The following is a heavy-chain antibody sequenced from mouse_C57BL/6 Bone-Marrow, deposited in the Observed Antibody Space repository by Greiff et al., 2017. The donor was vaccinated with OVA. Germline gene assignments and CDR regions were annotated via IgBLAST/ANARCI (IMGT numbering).Heavy chain of an antibody. J-gene: IGHJ4*01. CDR3: AREVTIMDY. CDR2: ISNGGGST. CDR1: GFTFSDYY. V-gene: IGHV5-12*01. Sequence: EVMLVESGGGLVQPGGSLKLSCAASGFTFSDYYMYWVRQTPEKRLEWVAYISNGGGSTYYPDTVKGRFTISRDNAKNTLYLQMSRLKSEDTAMYYCAREVTIMDYWGQGTSVTVSS. D-gene: IGHD2-12*01.